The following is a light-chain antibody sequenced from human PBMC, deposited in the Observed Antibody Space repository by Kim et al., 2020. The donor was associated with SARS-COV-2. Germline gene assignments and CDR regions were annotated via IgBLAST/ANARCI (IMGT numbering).Light chain of an antibody. CDR2: GAS. J-gene: IGKJ2*01. CDR1: QTVINDY. CDR3: QHYGSSPLYI. V-gene: IGKV3-20*01. Sequence: EIVLTQSPGTLSVSPGERATLSCRASQTVINDYLAWYQQKPGQAPRLLIYGASIRATGIPDRFSGSGSGTDFTLTINRLEPADFAVYYCQHYGSSPLYIFGQGTKLEI.